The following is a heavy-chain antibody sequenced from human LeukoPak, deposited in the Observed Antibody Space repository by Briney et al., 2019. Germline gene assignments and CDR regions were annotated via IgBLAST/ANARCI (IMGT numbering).Heavy chain of an antibody. D-gene: IGHD1-26*01. CDR1: AYSISSGYY. V-gene: IGHV4-38-2*02. CDR2: IYRSAS. CDR3: ARERRGGSYYIDS. Sequence: PSETLSLTCAVSAYSISSGYYWAWIRQPPGKGLEWVGSIYRSASHYNPSLKSRVIISVDTSKNQFSLNLRSATAADTAVYYCARERRGGSYYIDSWGQGTLVIVSS. J-gene: IGHJ4*02.